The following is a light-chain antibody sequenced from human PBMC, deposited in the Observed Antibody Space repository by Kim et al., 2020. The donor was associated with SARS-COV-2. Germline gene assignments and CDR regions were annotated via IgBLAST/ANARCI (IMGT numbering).Light chain of an antibody. V-gene: IGLV2-8*01. J-gene: IGLJ1*01. CDR3: CSYAGSQNYV. CDR1: SSDVGCYNY. CDR2: EVS. Sequence: GQSVAISCTGTSSDVGCYNYVSWYQQQPGKAPKLIIYEVSKRPSGVPDRFSGSESGNTASLTVTGLQAEDEADYYCCSYAGSQNYVFGTGTKVTVL.